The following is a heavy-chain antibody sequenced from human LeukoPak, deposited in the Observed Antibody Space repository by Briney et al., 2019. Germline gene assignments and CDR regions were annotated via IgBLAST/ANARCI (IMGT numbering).Heavy chain of an antibody. Sequence: GESLKLSCEASGFTFSDYGMHWVRQAPGKGLEWVAVVSADQSHKQYADSVKGRVTISRDNSKITLYLQLNSLRSEDTAVYYCAKGGVSDIGSWYGDYFDYWGQGTLVTVSS. CDR3: AKGGVSDIGSWYGDYFDY. V-gene: IGHV3-30*18. J-gene: IGHJ4*02. CDR2: VSADQSHK. CDR1: GFTFSDYG. D-gene: IGHD6-13*01.